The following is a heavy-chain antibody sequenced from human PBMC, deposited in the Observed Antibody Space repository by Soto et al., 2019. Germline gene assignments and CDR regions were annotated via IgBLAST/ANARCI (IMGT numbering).Heavy chain of an antibody. J-gene: IGHJ4*02. CDR2: IYYSGST. CDR1: GGSISSSSYY. CDR3: ARSVAAKYDFWSGPHLRPSDY. D-gene: IGHD3-3*01. Sequence: SETLSLTCTVSGGSISSSSYYWGWIRQPPGKGLEWIGSIYYSGSTYYNPSLKSRVTISVDTSKNQFSLKLSSVTAADTAVYYCARSVAAKYDFWSGPHLRPSDYWGQGTLVTVSS. V-gene: IGHV4-39*01.